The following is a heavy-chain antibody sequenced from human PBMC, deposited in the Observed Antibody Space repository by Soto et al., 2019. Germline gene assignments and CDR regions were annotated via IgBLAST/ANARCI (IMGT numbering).Heavy chain of an antibody. CDR3: AKENIVVVTSGDFDY. D-gene: IGHD2-21*02. J-gene: IGHJ4*02. CDR2: ISGSGDST. V-gene: IGHV3-23*01. Sequence: EVQLLESGGGLVQPGGSLRLSCAASGFTFSSYAMSWVRQAPGKGLEWVSAISGSGDSTYSADSVKGRFTISRDNSNNTLYLQMNSLRAEDTSVSYCAKENIVVVTSGDFDYWGQGTLVTVSS. CDR1: GFTFSSYA.